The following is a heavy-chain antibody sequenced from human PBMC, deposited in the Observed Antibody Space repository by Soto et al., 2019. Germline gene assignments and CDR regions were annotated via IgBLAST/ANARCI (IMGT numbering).Heavy chain of an antibody. J-gene: IGHJ4*02. CDR1: GFTFTNAR. CDR3: PTSGGH. CDR2: IKSKTDGGTT. D-gene: IGHD3-10*01. Sequence: VQLVESGGGFVKSGGSLRISCAASGFTFTNARMIWVRQAPGKGLEWVGRIKSKTDGGTTDYAAPVKGRFTISRDDSKNTRYLQRNSLKTEDTAVYYCPTSGGHWGQGTLVTVSS. V-gene: IGHV3-15*07.